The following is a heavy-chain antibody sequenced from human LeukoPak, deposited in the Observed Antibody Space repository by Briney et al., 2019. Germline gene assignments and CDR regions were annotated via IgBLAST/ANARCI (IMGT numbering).Heavy chain of an antibody. CDR1: GASIGNYY. CDR2: THTSGSA. D-gene: IGHD2-2*03. Sequence: PSETLSLTCTVSGASIGNYYWSWIRQPAGKGLEWIGRTHTSGSANYNPSLKSRVTMSVDTSKNQFSLKLTSVTAADTAVYYCARGRWKTGMDSPYYFDFWGQGTLLTVSS. J-gene: IGHJ4*02. CDR3: ARGRWKTGMDSPYYFDF. V-gene: IGHV4-4*07.